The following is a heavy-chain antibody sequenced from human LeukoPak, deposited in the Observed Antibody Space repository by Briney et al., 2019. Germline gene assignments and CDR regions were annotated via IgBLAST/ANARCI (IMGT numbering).Heavy chain of an antibody. CDR1: GFTVSSNY. D-gene: IGHD2-15*01. J-gene: IGHJ3*02. CDR2: IYSGGST. CDR3: ARGHSSDAFDI. Sequence: GGSLRLSCAASGFTVSSNYMSWVRQAPGKGLEWVSVIYSGGSTYYADSVKGRFTISRDNSKNTLYLQMNSLRAEDTAVYYCARGHSSDAFDIWGQGTMVTVSP. V-gene: IGHV3-66*02.